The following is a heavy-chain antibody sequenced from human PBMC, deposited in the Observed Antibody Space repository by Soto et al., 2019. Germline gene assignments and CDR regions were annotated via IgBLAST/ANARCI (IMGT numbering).Heavy chain of an antibody. D-gene: IGHD6-13*01. CDR3: AADRTGYSSSWGDNWFDP. Sequence: ASVKVSCKVSGYTLTELSMHWVRQAPGKGLEWMGGFDPEDGEIIYAQKFQGRVTMTEDTSTDTAYMELSSLRSEDTAVYYCAADRTGYSSSWGDNWFDPWGQGTLVTVSS. CDR1: GYTLTELS. V-gene: IGHV1-24*01. CDR2: FDPEDGEI. J-gene: IGHJ5*02.